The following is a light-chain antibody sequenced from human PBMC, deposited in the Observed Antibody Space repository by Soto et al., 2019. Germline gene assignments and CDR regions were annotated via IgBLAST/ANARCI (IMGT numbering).Light chain of an antibody. Sequence: DIQMTQSPSSLSASVGDRVTITCRASQSISSYLNWYQQKLGKAPKLLIYAASSWQSGVPSRFSGSRSGTDFTLTISSLQPEDFATYYCQQNYSTPPTFGQGTKVEIK. CDR1: QSISSY. CDR2: AAS. J-gene: IGKJ1*01. V-gene: IGKV1-39*01. CDR3: QQNYSTPPT.